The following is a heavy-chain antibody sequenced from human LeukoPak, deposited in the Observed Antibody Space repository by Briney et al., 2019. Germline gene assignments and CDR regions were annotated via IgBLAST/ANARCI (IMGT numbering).Heavy chain of an antibody. CDR2: INHSGNT. J-gene: IGHJ6*03. CDR3: AIVILDYYYYYMDV. V-gene: IGHV4-34*01. CDR1: GGAFSGYF. Sequence: PSETLSLTCAVYGGAFSGYFWSWIRQPPGKGLEWIGEINHSGNTNYNPSLKSRVTISVDTSKNQFSLKVSSVTAADRAMYYRAIVILDYYYYYMDVWGKGTTVTVSS.